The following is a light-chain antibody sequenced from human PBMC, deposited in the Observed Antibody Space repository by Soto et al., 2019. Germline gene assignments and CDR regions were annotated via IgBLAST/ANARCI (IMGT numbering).Light chain of an antibody. Sequence: EIVLTQSPGTLSLSPGERATLSCRASQSVSSNYLAWYQQKPGQAPRLLIYGASSRATGIPDRFSRSGSGTDFTLTISRLEAEDFAVYYCQQYGGSSRVTCGGGTKVEIK. CDR1: QSVSSNY. CDR2: GAS. CDR3: QQYGGSSRVT. J-gene: IGKJ4*01. V-gene: IGKV3-20*01.